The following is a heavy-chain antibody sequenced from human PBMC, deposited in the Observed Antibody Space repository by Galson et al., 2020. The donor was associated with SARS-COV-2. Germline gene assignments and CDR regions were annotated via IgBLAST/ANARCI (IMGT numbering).Heavy chain of an antibody. J-gene: IGHJ2*01. CDR3: ARRIWSGSPISWYFDL. V-gene: IGHV4-34*01. D-gene: IGHD3-3*01. CDR1: VGSLSGYY. CDR2: INHGGST. Sequence: SETLSLTCAVYVGSLSGYYWTWIRQPPGKGLEWIGEINHGGSTNYNPSLKSRVTISLDTSKNQFSLKLHSVTAADTAVYYCARRIWSGSPISWYFDLWGRGTLVTVSS.